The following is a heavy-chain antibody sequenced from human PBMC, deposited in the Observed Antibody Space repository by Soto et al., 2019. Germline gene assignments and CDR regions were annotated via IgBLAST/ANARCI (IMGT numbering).Heavy chain of an antibody. CDR3: AKGRAYYYYGMDV. CDR1: GFTFSSYA. J-gene: IGHJ6*02. CDR2: ISGSGGST. V-gene: IGHV3-23*01. Sequence: EVRLLESGGGLVQPGGSLRLSCAASGFTFSSYAMSWVRQAPGKGLEWVSAISGSGGSTYYADSVKGRFTISRDNSKNTLYLQMNSLRAEDTAVYYCAKGRAYYYYGMDVWGQGTTVTVSS.